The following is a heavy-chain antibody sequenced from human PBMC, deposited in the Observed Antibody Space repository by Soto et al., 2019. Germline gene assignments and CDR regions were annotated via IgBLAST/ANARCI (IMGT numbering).Heavy chain of an antibody. D-gene: IGHD3-10*01. J-gene: IGHJ6*02. CDR2: TYYRSKWYN. V-gene: IGHV6-1*01. CDR1: GDSVSSNNAA. Sequence: QVQLQQSGPGLVKPSQTLSLTCVISGDSVSSNNAAWNWIRQSPSRGLEWLGRTYYRSKWYNDYAVSVKSRIDINPNTSKNQFSPQLNSVSPEDTAMYYCARESYGSGSYDGMDVWGQGTTVTVSS. CDR3: ARESYGSGSYDGMDV.